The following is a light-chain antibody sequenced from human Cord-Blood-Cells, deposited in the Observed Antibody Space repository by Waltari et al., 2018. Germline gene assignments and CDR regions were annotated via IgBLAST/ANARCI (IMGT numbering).Light chain of an antibody. CDR2: DAS. V-gene: IGKV1-33*01. CDR1: QDISNY. J-gene: IGKJ3*01. Sequence: DIQMTQSRSSLSASVGDRVTITCQASQDISNYLNWYQQKPGKAPKLLIYDASNLETGVPSRFSGSGSGTDFTFTISSLQPEDIATYYCQQYDNLPPVVTFGPGTKVDIK. CDR3: QQYDNLPPVVT.